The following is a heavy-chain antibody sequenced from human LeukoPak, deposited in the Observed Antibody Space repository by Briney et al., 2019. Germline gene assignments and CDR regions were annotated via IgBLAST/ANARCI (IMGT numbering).Heavy chain of an antibody. CDR2: INHSGST. Sequence: SETLSLTCAVYGGSFSGYYWSWIRQPPGKGLEWIGEINHSGSTNYNPSLKSRVTISVDTSKNQFSLKLSSVTAADTAVYYCARGETYYYDSSGYYSFDYWGQGTLVTVSS. D-gene: IGHD3-22*01. CDR3: ARGETYYYDSSGYYSFDY. V-gene: IGHV4-34*01. CDR1: GGSFSGYY. J-gene: IGHJ4*02.